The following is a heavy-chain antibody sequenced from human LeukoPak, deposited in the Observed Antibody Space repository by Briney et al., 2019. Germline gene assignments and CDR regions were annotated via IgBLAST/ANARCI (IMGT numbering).Heavy chain of an antibody. J-gene: IGHJ4*02. CDR3: ARGYYDTSAYIDY. Sequence: SGPALVKPTQTLTLTCTFSGFSLGTGGMCVGWIRQPPGKALEWLSRSAWDNDKYYSTSLKTRLTISKHTSKNQVVLTMTNMDPVDTATYYCARGYYDTSAYIDYWGQGTLVTVSS. D-gene: IGHD3-22*01. CDR1: GFSLGTGGMC. V-gene: IGHV2-70*11. CDR2: SAWDNDK.